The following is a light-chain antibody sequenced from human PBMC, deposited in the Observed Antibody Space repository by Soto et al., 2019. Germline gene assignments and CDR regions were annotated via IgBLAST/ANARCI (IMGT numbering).Light chain of an antibody. Sequence: QSVLTQPPSVSGAPRQRVTISCTGSSSNIGAGYDVHWYQQLPGTAPKLLIYGNSNRPSGVPDRFSGSKSGTSASLAITGLQAEDEADYYCQSYDSSLSGPVVFGGGTQLTVL. CDR2: GNS. CDR3: QSYDSSLSGPVV. J-gene: IGLJ2*01. V-gene: IGLV1-40*01. CDR1: SSNIGAGYD.